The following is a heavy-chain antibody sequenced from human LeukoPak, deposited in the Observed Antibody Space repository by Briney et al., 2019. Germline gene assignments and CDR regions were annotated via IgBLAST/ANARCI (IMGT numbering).Heavy chain of an antibody. J-gene: IGHJ3*02. CDR1: GYSISSGYY. V-gene: IGHV4-38-2*01. CDR3: ATAGLYCSGGSCGNDAFDI. D-gene: IGHD2-15*01. CDR2: IYYSGST. Sequence: SETLSLTCAVSGYSISSGYYWGWIRQPPGKGLEWIGYIYYSGSTYYNPSLKSRVTISVDTSKNQFSLKLSSVTAADTAVYYCATAGLYCSGGSCGNDAFDIWGQGTMVTVSS.